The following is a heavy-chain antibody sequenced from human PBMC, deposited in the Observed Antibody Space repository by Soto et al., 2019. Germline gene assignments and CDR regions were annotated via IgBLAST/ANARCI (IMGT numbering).Heavy chain of an antibody. CDR2: IDPSDSYT. V-gene: IGHV5-10-1*01. Sequence: PGESLKIACKGSGYSFPTYWISWVRQIPGKGLEWMGRIDPSDSYTSYRPSFQGHVTISVDKSISTAYLQLSSLQASDTAMYYCARYKKNAAALLDYWGQGTLVTVS. D-gene: IGHD1-20*01. CDR3: ARYKKNAAALLDY. J-gene: IGHJ4*02. CDR1: GYSFPTYW.